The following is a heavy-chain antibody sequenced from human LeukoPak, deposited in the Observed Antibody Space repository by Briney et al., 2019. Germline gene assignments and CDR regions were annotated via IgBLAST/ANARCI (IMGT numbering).Heavy chain of an antibody. CDR3: ARGGSSWSRYYYYYYMDV. J-gene: IGHJ6*03. Sequence: HSETLSLTCTVSGGSISSYYWSWIRQPPGKGLEWIGYIYYSGSTNYNPSLRSRVTISVDTSKNQFSLKLSSVTAADTAVYYCARGGSSWSRYYYYYYMDVWGKGTTVTVSS. V-gene: IGHV4-59*01. CDR2: IYYSGST. D-gene: IGHD6-13*01. CDR1: GGSISSYY.